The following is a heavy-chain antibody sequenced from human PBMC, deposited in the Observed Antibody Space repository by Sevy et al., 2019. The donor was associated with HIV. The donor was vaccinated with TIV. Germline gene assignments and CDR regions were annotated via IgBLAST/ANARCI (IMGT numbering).Heavy chain of an antibody. CDR1: GFSFSTYW. V-gene: IGHV3-7*01. Sequence: GESLKISCAASGFSFSTYWMTWVRQAPGKGLEWVATMNQDGTERDYEDYVKGRFTISRDNTKTSLFLQMNSLSAEDTGVYYCVREGLGGFSYSLDCWGQGTLVTVSS. CDR3: VREGLGGFSYSLDC. J-gene: IGHJ4*02. D-gene: IGHD3-16*01. CDR2: MNQDGTER.